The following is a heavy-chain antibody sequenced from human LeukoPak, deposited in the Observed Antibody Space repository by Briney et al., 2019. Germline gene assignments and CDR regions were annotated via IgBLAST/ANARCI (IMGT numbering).Heavy chain of an antibody. J-gene: IGHJ4*02. CDR3: ARAQWGIAAAGYDY. D-gene: IGHD6-13*01. V-gene: IGHV4-59*01. Sequence: SETLSLTCTVSGGSISSYYWSWIRQPPGKGLEWIGYIYYSGSTNYNPSLKSRVTISVDTSKNQFSLKLSSVTAADTAVYYCARAQWGIAAAGYDYWGQGTLVTVSS. CDR2: IYYSGST. CDR1: GGSISSYY.